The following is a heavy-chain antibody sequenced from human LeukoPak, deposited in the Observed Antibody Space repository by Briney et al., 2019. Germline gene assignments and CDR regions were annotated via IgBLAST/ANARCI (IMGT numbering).Heavy chain of an antibody. CDR3: ARQTVAGTFFDY. Sequence: GGSLTLSYAASGFTFSSYEMSWGRQAPGKGLGGGTYISSRGSTSYYAEPVKGRFTISRDNAENSLYLQMHGLRAEDRAVYYCARQTVAGTFFDYWGQGTLVTDCS. V-gene: IGHV3-48*03. CDR2: ISSRGSTS. D-gene: IGHD6-19*01. J-gene: IGHJ4*02. CDR1: GFTFSSYE.